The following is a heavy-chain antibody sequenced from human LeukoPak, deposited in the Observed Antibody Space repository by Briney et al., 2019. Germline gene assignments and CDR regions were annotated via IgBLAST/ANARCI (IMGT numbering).Heavy chain of an antibody. CDR3: ARGAARSGYYSYYYYGMGV. CDR1: GGSFSGYY. J-gene: IGHJ6*02. D-gene: IGHD3-22*01. CDR2: INHSGST. V-gene: IGHV4-34*01. Sequence: NPSETLSLTCAVYGGSFSGYYWSWIRQPPGKGLEWIGEINHSGSTNYNPSFKSRVTISVDTSKNQFSLKLSSVTAADTAVYYCARGAARSGYYSYYYYGMGVWGQGTTVTVSS.